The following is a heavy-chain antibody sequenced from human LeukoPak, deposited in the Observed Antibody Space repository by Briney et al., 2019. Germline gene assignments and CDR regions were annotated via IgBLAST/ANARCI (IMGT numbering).Heavy chain of an antibody. CDR2: INHSGST. Sequence: SETLSLTCAVYGGSFSGYYWSWVRQPPEKGLEWIGEINHSGSTNYNPSLKSRVTISVDTSKNQFSLELTSVTAADTAVYFCARGPYSYDSSGAFDIWGQGTMVTVSS. J-gene: IGHJ3*02. D-gene: IGHD3-22*01. CDR3: ARGPYSYDSSGAFDI. CDR1: GGSFSGYY. V-gene: IGHV4-34*01.